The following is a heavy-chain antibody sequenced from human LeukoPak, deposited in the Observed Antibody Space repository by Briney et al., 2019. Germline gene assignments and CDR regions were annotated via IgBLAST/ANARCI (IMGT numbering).Heavy chain of an antibody. J-gene: IGHJ6*03. D-gene: IGHD2-2*01. CDR3: AREGYCSSTSCSPYMDV. Sequence: ASVKVSCKASGYTFTSYYMHWVRQAPGQGLEWMGIINPSGGSTNYAQKFQGRVTMTRDMSTSTVYMELSSLRSEDTAVYYCAREGYCSSTSCSPYMDVWGKGTTVTVSS. V-gene: IGHV1-46*01. CDR1: GYTFTSYY. CDR2: INPSGGST.